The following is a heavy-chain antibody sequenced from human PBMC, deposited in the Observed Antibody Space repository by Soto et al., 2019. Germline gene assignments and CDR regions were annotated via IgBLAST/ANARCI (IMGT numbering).Heavy chain of an antibody. J-gene: IGHJ3*02. CDR3: ARSVVNDAFDI. Sequence: ASVKVSCKASGYTFTGYYMHWVRQSPGQGLEWMGWINPNSGGTNYAQKFQGWVTMTRDTSISTAYMELSRLRSDDTAVYYCARSVVNDAFDIWGQGTMVTVSS. CDR1: GYTFTGYY. D-gene: IGHD2-21*01. CDR2: INPNSGGT. V-gene: IGHV1-2*04.